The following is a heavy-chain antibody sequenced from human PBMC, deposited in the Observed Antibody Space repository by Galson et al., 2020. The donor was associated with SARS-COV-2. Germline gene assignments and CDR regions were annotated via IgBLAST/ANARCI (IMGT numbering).Heavy chain of an antibody. CDR2: IIRSSGTI. J-gene: IGHJ4*02. CDR3: ARERLEY. V-gene: IGHV3-48*04. D-gene: IGHD1-1*01. Sequence: GGSLRPSCPASGFTFSSYTMNWVRQAPVKGLELVAYIIRSSGTIYYADSVKGRLTISRDNAKNSLYLQLNSLRVEDTALYYCARERLEYWGQGTLVPVSS. CDR1: GFTFSSYT.